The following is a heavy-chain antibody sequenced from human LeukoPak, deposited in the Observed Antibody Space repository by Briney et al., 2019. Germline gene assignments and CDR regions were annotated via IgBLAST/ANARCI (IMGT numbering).Heavy chain of an antibody. CDR1: GFTFRSYA. D-gene: IGHD3-10*01. Sequence: GGSLRLSCAASGFTFRSYAMNWVRQAPGKGLEWVSGISGTGGRINYVDSVRGRFTVSRDNSKNTLYLHMDSLRAEDTAVYYCSKVRGSGTYHNACKYWGPGTLVTVSS. J-gene: IGHJ4*02. V-gene: IGHV3-23*01. CDR2: ISGTGGRI. CDR3: SKVRGSGTYHNACKY.